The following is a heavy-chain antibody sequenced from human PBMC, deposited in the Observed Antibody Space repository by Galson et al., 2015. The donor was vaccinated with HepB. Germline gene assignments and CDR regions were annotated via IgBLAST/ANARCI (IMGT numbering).Heavy chain of an antibody. Sequence: SLRLSCAASGFSFSSYWMSWVRQAPGKGLEWVSGIDSGESWINYADSVMGRFAISRDCAKHTLYLEMNSPRAEDTAIYYCASTREAATGLFDYWGQGTLVTVSS. CDR2: IDSGESWI. CDR3: ASTREAATGLFDY. D-gene: IGHD6-13*01. J-gene: IGHJ4*02. V-gene: IGHV3-74*01. CDR1: GFSFSSYW.